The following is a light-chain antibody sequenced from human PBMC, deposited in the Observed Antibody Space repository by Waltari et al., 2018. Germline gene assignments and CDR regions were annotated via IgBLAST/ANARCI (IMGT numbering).Light chain of an antibody. J-gene: IGKJ4*01. CDR3: QQTYITPLT. CDR1: QNINNF. Sequence: DIQMTQSPSSLSASVGDRVTITCRASQNINNFLNWYQQKPGKAPKLLIYRASSLQGGVPSRFSGSGSGTDFTLTVSSLQPDDFATYYCQQTYITPLTFGGGTKVEIK. CDR2: RAS. V-gene: IGKV1-39*01.